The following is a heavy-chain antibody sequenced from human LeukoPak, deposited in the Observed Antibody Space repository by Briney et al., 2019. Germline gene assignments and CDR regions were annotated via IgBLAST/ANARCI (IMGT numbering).Heavy chain of an antibody. CDR1: GFTFSSYS. J-gene: IGHJ5*02. CDR2: ISSSSSTL. Sequence: GGSLRLSCAASGFTFSSYSMNWVRQAPGKGLEWVSYISSSSSTLYYADSVKGRFTISRDNAKNSLYLQMNSLRDEDTAVYYCARGPTWIQLWFITWGQGTLVTVSS. CDR3: ARGPTWIQLWFIT. V-gene: IGHV3-48*02. D-gene: IGHD5-18*01.